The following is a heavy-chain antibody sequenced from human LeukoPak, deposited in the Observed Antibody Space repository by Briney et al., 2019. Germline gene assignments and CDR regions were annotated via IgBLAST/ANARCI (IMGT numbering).Heavy chain of an antibody. Sequence: ASVKVSCKASGGTFSSYAISWVRQAPGQGLEWMGRIIPILGIANYAQKFQGRVTITADKSTSTAYMELSSLRSEDTAVYYCARKLTMSCSSTSCYPFDYWGQGTLVTVSS. V-gene: IGHV1-69*04. CDR2: IIPILGIA. CDR1: GGTFSSYA. CDR3: ARKLTMSCSSTSCYPFDY. D-gene: IGHD2-2*01. J-gene: IGHJ4*02.